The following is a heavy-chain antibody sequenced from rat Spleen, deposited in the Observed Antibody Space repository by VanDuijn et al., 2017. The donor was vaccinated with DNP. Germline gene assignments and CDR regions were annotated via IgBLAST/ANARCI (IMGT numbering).Heavy chain of an antibody. V-gene: IGHV5S10*01. CDR2: IIYDGSSA. D-gene: IGHD1-12*02. CDR1: GFIFSDYA. J-gene: IGHJ3*01. Sequence: EVQLVESGGGLVQPGHSLRLSCAASGFIFSDYAMAWVRQSPKMGLEWVATIIYDGSSAFYRDSVTGRFTISRDFAKTTLYLQMDSLRSEDSATYYCAGNYYDGSSYYPFAYWGQGTLVTVSS. CDR3: AGNYYDGSSYYPFAY.